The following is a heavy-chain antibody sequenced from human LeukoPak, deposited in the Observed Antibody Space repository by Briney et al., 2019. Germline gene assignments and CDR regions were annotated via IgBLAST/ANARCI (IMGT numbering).Heavy chain of an antibody. V-gene: IGHV1-69*04. J-gene: IGHJ4*02. CDR3: ARSATVILGTFDY. D-gene: IGHD4-17*01. CDR1: GGTFSSYA. Sequence: SVKVSCKASGGTFSSYAISWVRQAPGQGLEWMGRIIPILGIANYAQKFQGRVTITADKSTSTAYMELSSLRSEDTAVYYCARSATVILGTFDYWGQGTLVTVSS. CDR2: IIPILGIA.